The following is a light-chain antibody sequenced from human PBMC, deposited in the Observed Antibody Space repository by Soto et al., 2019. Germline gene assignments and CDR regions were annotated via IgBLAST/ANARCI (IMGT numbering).Light chain of an antibody. V-gene: IGLV2-23*02. CDR3: CSFAGSGTFYV. Sequence: QCVLTQPASVSGSPGQSITISCTGTSSDVGSYNLVSWYQQHPGKAPKLMIYAVNKRPSGISSRFSGSKSGNTASLTISGLQAEDEADYYCCSFAGSGTFYVFGTGTKVTVL. CDR1: SSDVGSYNL. J-gene: IGLJ1*01. CDR2: AVN.